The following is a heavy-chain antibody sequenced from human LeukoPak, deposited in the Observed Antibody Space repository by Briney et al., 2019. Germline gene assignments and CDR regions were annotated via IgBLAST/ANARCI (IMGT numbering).Heavy chain of an antibody. J-gene: IGHJ4*02. V-gene: IGHV3-23*01. CDR2: ISGSGGSR. CDR3: EKESDQNTGGTVMVSLGDH. CDR1: GFDFNTYG. Sequence: GGSLRLSCVASGFDFNTYGMSWVRQAPGKGLQWVSSISGSGGSRYYADSVKGRFTISRDNSQNTLYLQVNNLRAEDTALYYCEKESDQNTGGTVMVSLGDHWGQGTQVTASS. D-gene: IGHD3-16*01.